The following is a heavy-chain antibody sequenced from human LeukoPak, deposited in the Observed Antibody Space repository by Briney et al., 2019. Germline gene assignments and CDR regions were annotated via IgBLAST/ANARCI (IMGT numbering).Heavy chain of an antibody. CDR1: GFTFSSYA. CDR2: ISGSGGST. CDR3: AKDVATVAGSPYYFDY. V-gene: IGHV3-23*01. Sequence: PGGSLRLSCAASGFTFSSYAMSWVRQAPGKGLEWVSAISGSGGSTYYADSVKGRFTISRDNSKNTLYLQMNSPRAEDTAVYYCAKDVATVAGSPYYFDYWGQGTLVTVSS. D-gene: IGHD6-19*01. J-gene: IGHJ4*02.